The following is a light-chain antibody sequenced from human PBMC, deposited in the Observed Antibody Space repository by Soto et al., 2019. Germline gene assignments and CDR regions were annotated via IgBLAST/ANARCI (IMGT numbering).Light chain of an antibody. Sequence: QSVLTQPASVSGSPGQSITISCTGTSSDVGGYNYVSWYQQHPGKAPKLMIYEVSNRPSGVSNRFSGSKSGNTASLTISGLQAEDEADYYCSSYTSSSTYVFGTGINVTVL. J-gene: IGLJ1*01. CDR2: EVS. CDR1: SSDVGGYNY. V-gene: IGLV2-14*01. CDR3: SSYTSSSTYV.